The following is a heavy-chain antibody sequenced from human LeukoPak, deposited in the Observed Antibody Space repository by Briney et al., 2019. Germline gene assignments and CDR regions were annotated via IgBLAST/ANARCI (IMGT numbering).Heavy chain of an antibody. Sequence: ASVKVSCKASGYTFTSYDINWVRQATRQGLEWMGWMNPNSGNTGYAQKFQGRVTMTRNTSISTAYMELSSLRSEDTAVYYCARGRRGIAVAGRQGGYFQHWGQGTLVTVSS. V-gene: IGHV1-8*01. J-gene: IGHJ1*01. CDR2: MNPNSGNT. CDR3: ARGRRGIAVAGRQGGYFQH. CDR1: GYTFTSYD. D-gene: IGHD6-19*01.